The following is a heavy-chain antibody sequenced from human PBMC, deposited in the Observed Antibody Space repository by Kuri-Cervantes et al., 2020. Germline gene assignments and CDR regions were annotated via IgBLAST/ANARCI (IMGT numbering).Heavy chain of an antibody. CDR3: CDGGY. D-gene: IGHD2-21*01. J-gene: IGHJ4*02. Sequence: GESLKISCAASGFTFSSYAINWVRQAPGKGLEWVAVISKDGSIKYYADSVKGRFTISRDNAKNSLFLQMNSLRAEDTAVYYCCDGGYWGQGTLVTVSS. V-gene: IGHV3-30-3*01. CDR1: GFTFSSYA. CDR2: ISKDGSIK.